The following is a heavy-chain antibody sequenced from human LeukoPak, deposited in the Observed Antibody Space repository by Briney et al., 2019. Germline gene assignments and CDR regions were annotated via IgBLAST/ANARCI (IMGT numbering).Heavy chain of an antibody. CDR1: GFTLCSYA. D-gene: IGHD2-8*01. CDR2: ISGSGGST. V-gene: IGHV3-23*01. CDR3: AKSGERYCSTGDCYFDH. J-gene: IGHJ4*02. Sequence: PWGALRLSCAASGFTLCSYALSWVRPAPGEGLGGGSAISGSGGSTYYADSVKGRFTISRDNSKDTLYLQMNSLRTEDTAAYYCAKSGERYCSTGDCYFDHWGQGTLVTVSS.